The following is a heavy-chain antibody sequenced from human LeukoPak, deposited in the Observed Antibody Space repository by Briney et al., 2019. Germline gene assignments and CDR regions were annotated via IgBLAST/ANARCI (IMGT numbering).Heavy chain of an antibody. D-gene: IGHD3-22*01. J-gene: IGHJ4*02. CDR2: IYYSGNT. Sequence: SQTLSLTCTVSGASISNSGYYWNWIRQPPGKGLEWIGYIYYSGNTYYNPSLKSRLTISIDTSKNQFSLKLSSVTAADTAVYYCARAYDSSGYYYYPFDNWGQGTLVTVPS. CDR3: ARAYDSSGYYYYPFDN. V-gene: IGHV4-31*03. CDR1: GASISNSGYY.